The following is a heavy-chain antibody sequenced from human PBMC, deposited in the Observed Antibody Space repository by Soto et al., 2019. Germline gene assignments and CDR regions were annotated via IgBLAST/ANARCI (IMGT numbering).Heavy chain of an antibody. Sequence: QVQLVESGGGVVQPGGSLRLSCAASGFTFSNFVMHWVRQAPGKGLEWVAATSYDGKNKYHADSVKGRFTISRDNSKNTLYLQMNSLRHEDTAVYFCARERAIAATGIFDHWGQGTLVTVSS. CDR1: GFTFSNFV. D-gene: IGHD6-13*01. CDR3: ARERAIAATGIFDH. J-gene: IGHJ5*02. CDR2: TSYDGKNK. V-gene: IGHV3-30*04.